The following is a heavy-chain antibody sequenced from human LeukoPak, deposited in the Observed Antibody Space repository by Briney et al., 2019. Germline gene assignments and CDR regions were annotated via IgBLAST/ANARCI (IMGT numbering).Heavy chain of an antibody. CDR2: VKSYNAGGTT. D-gene: IGHD3-10*01. Sequence: GLEWVXRVKSYNAGGTTHYAAPVKGRFIISRDDSKNMLYLQMDSLKTEDTAVYYCTLIQGWGAGSYFLDYWGQGALVTVSS. J-gene: IGHJ4*02. CDR3: TLIQGWGAGSYFLDY. V-gene: IGHV3-15*01.